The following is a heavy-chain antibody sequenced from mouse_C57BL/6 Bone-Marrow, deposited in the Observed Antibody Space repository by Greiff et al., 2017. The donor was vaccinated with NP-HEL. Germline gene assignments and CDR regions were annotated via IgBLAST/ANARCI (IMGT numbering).Heavy chain of an antibody. D-gene: IGHD2-2*01. Sequence: QVQLQQPGAELVKPGASVKLSCKASGYTFTSYWMHWVKQRPGQGLEWIGMIHPNSGSTNYNEKFKSKATLTVDKSSSTAYMQLSSLTSEDSAVYYCARRDGYAYFDVWGTGTTVTVSS. CDR1: GYTFTSYW. CDR3: ARRDGYAYFDV. J-gene: IGHJ1*03. V-gene: IGHV1-64*01. CDR2: IHPNSGST.